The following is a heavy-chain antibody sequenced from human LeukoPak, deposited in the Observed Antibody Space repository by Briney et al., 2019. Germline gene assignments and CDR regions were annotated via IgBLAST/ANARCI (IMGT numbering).Heavy chain of an antibody. CDR2: IYYSGST. J-gene: IGHJ4*02. Sequence: SETLSLTCTVSGGSISSGGYYWSWIRQHPGKGLEWIGYIYYSGSTYYNPSLKSRVTISVDTSKNQFSLKLSSVTAADTAVYYCAREVPDDILTGYYSLGYFDYWGQGTLVTVSS. D-gene: IGHD3-9*01. CDR1: GGSISSGGYY. CDR3: AREVPDDILTGYYSLGYFDY. V-gene: IGHV4-31*03.